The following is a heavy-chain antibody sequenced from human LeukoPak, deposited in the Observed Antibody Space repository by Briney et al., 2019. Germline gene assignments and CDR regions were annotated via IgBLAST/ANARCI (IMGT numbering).Heavy chain of an antibody. CDR3: ASVEEFSWFFN. CDR1: GYSISSGYY. Sequence: SETLSLTCSVSGYSISSGYYWGWIRQPPGKGLEWIGSIYHSGGTYYNPSLKSRVTISVDTSKNQLSLKLTSVTAADTAVYYCASVEEFSWFFNWGQGTLVTVSS. V-gene: IGHV4-38-2*02. J-gene: IGHJ4*02. CDR2: IYHSGGT. D-gene: IGHD3-10*01.